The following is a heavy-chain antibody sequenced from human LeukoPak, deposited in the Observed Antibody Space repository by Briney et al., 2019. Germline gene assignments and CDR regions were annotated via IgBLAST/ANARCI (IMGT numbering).Heavy chain of an antibody. CDR1: GGSISSYY. V-gene: IGHV4-4*09. J-gene: IGHJ6*03. Sequence: SETLSLTCTVSGGSISSYYWSWTRQPPGKGLEWIGYIYTSGSTNYNPSLKSRVTISVDTSKNQFSLKLSSVTAADTAVYYCARRPGYYYYMDVWGKGTTVTVSS. CDR3: ARRPGYYYYMDV. CDR2: IYTSGST.